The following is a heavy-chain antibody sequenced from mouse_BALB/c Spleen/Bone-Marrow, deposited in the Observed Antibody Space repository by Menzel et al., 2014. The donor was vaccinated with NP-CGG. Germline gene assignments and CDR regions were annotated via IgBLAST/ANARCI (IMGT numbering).Heavy chain of an antibody. CDR2: ISDGGSYT. V-gene: IGHV5-4*02. J-gene: IGHJ3*01. Sequence: EVHLVESGGGLVKPGGSLELSCAASGFTFSDYYMYWVRQTPEKRLEWVATISDGGSYTYYPDSVKGRFTISRDNAKNNLYLQMSSLKSEDTAMYYCARDYDYDPAWFAYWGQGTLVTVSA. CDR3: ARDYDYDPAWFAY. CDR1: GFTFSDYY. D-gene: IGHD2-4*01.